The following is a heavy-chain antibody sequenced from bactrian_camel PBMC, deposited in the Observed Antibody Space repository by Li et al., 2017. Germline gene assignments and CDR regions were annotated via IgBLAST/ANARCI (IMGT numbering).Heavy chain of an antibody. CDR2: IDGDGGT. CDR3: AARGRTWGGACEADFRY. J-gene: IGHJ6*01. Sequence: HVQLVESGGGAVEAGESLTLSCVASGYKFRDYCMAWFRQAPGKEREGVAGIDGDGGTTYADSVKGRFTISKDSRKKTLYLQMNSLKPEDTAMYYCAARGRTWGGACEADFRYWGQGTQVTVS. V-gene: IGHV3S6*01. D-gene: IGHD5*01. CDR1: GYKFRDYC.